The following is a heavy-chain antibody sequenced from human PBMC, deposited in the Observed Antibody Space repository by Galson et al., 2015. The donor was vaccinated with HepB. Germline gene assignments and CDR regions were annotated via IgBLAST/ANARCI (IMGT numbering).Heavy chain of an antibody. CDR1: GYTFTSYD. V-gene: IGHV1-8*01. CDR2: MNPNSGNT. CDR3: ARVGRYYDILTGYYSGPNYYYYYYMDV. Sequence: SVKVSCKASGYTFTSYDINWVRQATGQGLEWMGWMNPNSGNTGYAQKFQGRVTMTRNTSISTAYMELSSLRSEDTAVYYCARVGRYYDILTGYYSGPNYYYYYYMDVWGKGTTVTVSS. J-gene: IGHJ6*03. D-gene: IGHD3-9*01.